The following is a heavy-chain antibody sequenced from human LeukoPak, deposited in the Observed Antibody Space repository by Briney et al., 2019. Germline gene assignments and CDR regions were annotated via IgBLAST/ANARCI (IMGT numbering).Heavy chain of an antibody. CDR1: GGSISSGDYY. D-gene: IGHD1-14*01. CDR3: ARPGIKPGYNWFDP. V-gene: IGHV4-30-4*01. J-gene: IGHJ5*02. Sequence: NPSQTLSLACTVSGGSISSGDYYWSWIRQPPGKGLEWIGYIYYSGSTYYNPSLKSRVTISVDTSKNQFSLKLSSVTAADTAVYYCARPGIKPGYNWFDPWGQGTLVTVSS. CDR2: IYYSGST.